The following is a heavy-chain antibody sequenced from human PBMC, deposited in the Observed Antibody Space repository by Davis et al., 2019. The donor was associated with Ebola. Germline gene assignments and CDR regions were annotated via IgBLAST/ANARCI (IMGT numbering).Heavy chain of an antibody. CDR3: ANWHSGYDVEYYFDY. CDR1: GFTFSSYG. CDR2: IWYDGSNK. D-gene: IGHD5-12*01. J-gene: IGHJ4*02. V-gene: IGHV3-33*06. Sequence: GESLKISCAASGFTFSSYGMHWVRQAPGKGLEWVAVIWYDGSNKYYADSVKGRFTISRDNSKNTLYLQMNSLRAEDTAVYYCANWHSGYDVEYYFDYWGQGTLVTVSS.